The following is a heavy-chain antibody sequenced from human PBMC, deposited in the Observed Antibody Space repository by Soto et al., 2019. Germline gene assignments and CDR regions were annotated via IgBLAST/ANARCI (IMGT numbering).Heavy chain of an antibody. V-gene: IGHV1-18*01. CDR1: GYTFTTYG. Sequence: QVQLVQSGAEVKKPGASVKVSCKASGYTFTTYGISWVRQAPGQGLEWMGWISAYNGNTDYAQKFQDRLTMTTDPSTNPAYMALRSLRSDDTAVYYCVRGPDSGSLGYWGQGTLVTVSS. J-gene: IGHJ4*02. D-gene: IGHD3-10*01. CDR3: VRGPDSGSLGY. CDR2: ISAYNGNT.